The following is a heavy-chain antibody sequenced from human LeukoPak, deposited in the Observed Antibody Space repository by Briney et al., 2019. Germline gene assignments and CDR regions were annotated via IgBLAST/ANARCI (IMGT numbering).Heavy chain of an antibody. CDR1: GGSFSGYY. D-gene: IGHD2-2*01. J-gene: IGHJ6*03. V-gene: IGHV4-34*01. CDR2: INHSGST. Sequence: SETLSLTCAVYGGSFSGYYWSWIRQPPGKGLEWIGEINHSGSTNYNPSLKSRVTISVDTSKNQFSLKLSSVTAADTAVYYCARRSTSWSTNPRSYYYYYYMDVWGKGTTVTVSS. CDR3: ARRSTSWSTNPRSYYYYYYMDV.